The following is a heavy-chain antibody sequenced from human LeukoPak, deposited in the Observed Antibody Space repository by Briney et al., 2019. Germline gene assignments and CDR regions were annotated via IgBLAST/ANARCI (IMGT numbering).Heavy chain of an antibody. CDR3: ARTYSKYFSSSEVDY. J-gene: IGHJ4*02. D-gene: IGHD6-13*01. Sequence: ASVKVSCKASGYTFSQFGITWVRQAPGQGLEWMGWISAYNGNTNYAQILQGRVTMTTDTSTSTAYMELRSLRSDDTAVYYCARTYSKYFSSSEVDYWGQGTLVTVSS. CDR1: GYTFSQFG. V-gene: IGHV1-18*01. CDR2: ISAYNGNT.